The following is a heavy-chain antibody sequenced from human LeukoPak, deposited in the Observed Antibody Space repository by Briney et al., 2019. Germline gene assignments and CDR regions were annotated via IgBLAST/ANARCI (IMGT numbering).Heavy chain of an antibody. Sequence: SETLSLTCAVYGGSFSGYYWSWIRQRPGKGLEWIGDMNPSGRTTYNPSLKSRVSMSLDTSKNQFSLKLSSVTAADTAVYYCARGLKPYCTNGVCYTGDFWGQGTLVTVSP. CDR3: ARGLKPYCTNGVCYTGDF. CDR2: MNPSGRT. V-gene: IGHV4-34*01. D-gene: IGHD2-8*01. J-gene: IGHJ4*02. CDR1: GGSFSGYY.